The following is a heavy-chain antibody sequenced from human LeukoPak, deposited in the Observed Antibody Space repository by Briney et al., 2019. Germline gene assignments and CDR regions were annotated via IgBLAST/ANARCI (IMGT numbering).Heavy chain of an antibody. CDR2: ISSSGSTI. J-gene: IGHJ4*02. D-gene: IGHD3-10*01. CDR1: GFTFSSYE. CDR3: AAGAQYYYGSGTDY. Sequence: PGGSLRLSCAASGFTFSSYEMNWVRQAPGKGLEWVSYISSSGSTIYYADSVKGRFTISRDNAKNSLYLQMNSLRAEDTAVYYCAAGAQYYYGSGTDYWGRGTLVTVSS. V-gene: IGHV3-48*03.